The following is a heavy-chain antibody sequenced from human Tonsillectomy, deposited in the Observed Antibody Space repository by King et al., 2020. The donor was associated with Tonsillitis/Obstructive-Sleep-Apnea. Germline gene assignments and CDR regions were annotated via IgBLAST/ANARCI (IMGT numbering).Heavy chain of an antibody. D-gene: IGHD4-23*01. CDR1: GYTFTSYA. Sequence: VQLVESGSELKKPGASVKVSCTASGYTFTSYAMNWVRQAPGQGLEWMGWINTNTGNPTYAQGFTGRFVFSLDTSVSTAYLQISRLKAEDTAVYYCARAPSDRVRWLYAFDIWGQGTMVTVSS. J-gene: IGHJ3*02. CDR2: INTNTGNP. CDR3: ARAPSDRVRWLYAFDI. V-gene: IGHV7-4-1*02.